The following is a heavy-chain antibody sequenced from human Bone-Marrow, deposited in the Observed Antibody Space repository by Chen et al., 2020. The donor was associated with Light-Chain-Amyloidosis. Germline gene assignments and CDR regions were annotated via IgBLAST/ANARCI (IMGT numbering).Heavy chain of an antibody. V-gene: IGHV1-24*01. CDR1: GYTLTELS. D-gene: IGHD4-17*01. J-gene: IGHJ4*02. CDR2: FDPEDGET. CDR3: ATGLARFIFQSRGDYGGNSRVLRY. Sequence: QVQLVQSGAEVKKPGASVKVSCKVSGYTLTELSMHWVRQAPGKGLEWMGGFDPEDGETIYAQKCQGIVTMTEDTSTDTAYMGLSSLGSEDTAVYYCATGLARFIFQSRGDYGGNSRVLRYWGQGTLVTVSS.